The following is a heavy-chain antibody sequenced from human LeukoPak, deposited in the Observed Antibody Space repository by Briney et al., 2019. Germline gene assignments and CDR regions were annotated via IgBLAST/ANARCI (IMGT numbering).Heavy chain of an antibody. Sequence: PGGSLRLSCAASGFTFSSYAMHWVRQAPGKGLEWEAVISYDGSNKYYADSVKGRFTISRDNSKNTLYLQMNSLRAEDTAVYYCARGDQWLVPTPDYWGQGTLVTVSS. D-gene: IGHD6-19*01. J-gene: IGHJ4*02. CDR3: ARGDQWLVPTPDY. V-gene: IGHV3-30-3*01. CDR1: GFTFSSYA. CDR2: ISYDGSNK.